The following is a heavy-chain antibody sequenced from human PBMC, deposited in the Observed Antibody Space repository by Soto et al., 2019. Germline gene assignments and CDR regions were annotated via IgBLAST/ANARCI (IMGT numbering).Heavy chain of an antibody. CDR3: ARRRGYLRLKWHFDY. CDR2: INHSGST. CDR1: GGSFSGYY. D-gene: IGHD2-15*01. V-gene: IGHV4-34*01. J-gene: IGHJ4*02. Sequence: QVQLQQWGAGLLKPSETLSLTCAVYGGSFSGYYWSWIRQPPGKGLEWIGEINHSGSTNYNPSLKSRVTISVDTSKNQFALKLSSVTAADTAVDYCARRRGYLRLKWHFDYWGQGTLVTVSS.